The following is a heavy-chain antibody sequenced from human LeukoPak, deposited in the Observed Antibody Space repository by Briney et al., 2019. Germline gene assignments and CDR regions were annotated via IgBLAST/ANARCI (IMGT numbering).Heavy chain of an antibody. V-gene: IGHV3-7*01. CDR1: GFTFSNYW. Sequence: GGSLRLPCAASGFTFSNYWMSWVRQAPGKGLEWVANIKQGGSEKYYVDSVKGRFTISRDNAKNSLHLQMNSLRAEDTAVYYCARVLTRGYSGYPLDYWGQGTLVTVSS. CDR2: IKQGGSEK. J-gene: IGHJ4*02. D-gene: IGHD5-12*01. CDR3: ARVLTRGYSGYPLDY.